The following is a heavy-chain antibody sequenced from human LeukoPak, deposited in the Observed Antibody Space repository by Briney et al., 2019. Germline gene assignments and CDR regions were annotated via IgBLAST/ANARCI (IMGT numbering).Heavy chain of an antibody. J-gene: IGHJ3*02. CDR3: ARGLVWATDDAFDT. D-gene: IGHD1-26*01. CDR1: GGSIRSYF. V-gene: IGHV4-59*01. Sequence: SETLSLTCTVSGGSIRSYFWSWLRQPPGKGLEWMGYIWDTEITDYNPSLKSGVTISLETSKTHFSLKLRSVTPADTALYFCARGLVWATDDAFDTWGQGTLVTVSP. CDR2: IWDTEIT.